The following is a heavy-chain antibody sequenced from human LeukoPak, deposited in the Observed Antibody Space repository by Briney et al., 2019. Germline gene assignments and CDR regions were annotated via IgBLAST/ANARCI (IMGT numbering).Heavy chain of an antibody. J-gene: IGHJ4*02. V-gene: IGHV3-74*01. D-gene: IGHD3-16*02. CDR3: ARGPGGGDYVWGSYRYDY. Sequence: GGSLGLSCAASGFTFSSYWMHWVRQAPGKGLVWVSRINSDGSSTSYADSVKGRFTISRDNAKNTLYLQMNSLRAEDTAVYYCARGPGGGDYVWGSYRYDYWGQGTLVTVSS. CDR1: GFTFSSYW. CDR2: INSDGSST.